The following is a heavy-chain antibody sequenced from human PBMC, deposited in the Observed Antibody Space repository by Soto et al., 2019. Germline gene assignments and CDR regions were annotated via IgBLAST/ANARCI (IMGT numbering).Heavy chain of an antibody. CDR1: GGTFSSYA. V-gene: IGHV1-69*12. J-gene: IGHJ6*02. CDR3: ARHDCISSSCYYYYYYGMDV. Sequence: QVQLVQAGAEVKKPGSSVKVSSKASGGTFSSYAISWVRQAPGQGLEWMGGIIPIFDTANYAQKFQGRVTITADESTSTAYMELSSLRSEDTAVYYCARHDCISSSCYYYYYYGMDVWGQVTTVTVSS. CDR2: IIPIFDTA. D-gene: IGHD2-15*01.